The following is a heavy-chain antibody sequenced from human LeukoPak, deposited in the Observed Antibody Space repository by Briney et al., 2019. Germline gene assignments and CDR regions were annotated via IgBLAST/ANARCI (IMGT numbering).Heavy chain of an antibody. CDR3: ARDLGYASGWYYFDH. CDR2: IFYSGST. J-gene: IGHJ4*02. Sequence: SETLSLTCSVSGGSMSNYYWSWIRQPPGKGLEWIGNIFYSGSTNYNPSLKSRVTILVDTSKKQLSLKLRSMTAADTAVYFCARDLGYASGWYYFDHWGQGTLVTVSS. D-gene: IGHD6-19*01. CDR1: GGSMSNYY. V-gene: IGHV4-59*01.